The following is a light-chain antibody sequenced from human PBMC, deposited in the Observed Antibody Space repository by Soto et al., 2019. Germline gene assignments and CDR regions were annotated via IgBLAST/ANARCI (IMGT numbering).Light chain of an antibody. CDR1: TSNIGRYT. V-gene: IGLV1-44*01. CDR2: SDN. J-gene: IGLJ2*01. CDR3: AAWEDSLIVL. Sequence: QSVLTQPPSASGTPGQRVTISCSGSTSNIGRYTVHWYQQLPGTAPKFLINSDNQRPSGVPDRFSGSKSGTSASLAISGLQSEDEADYYCAAWEDSLIVLFGGGTKVTVL.